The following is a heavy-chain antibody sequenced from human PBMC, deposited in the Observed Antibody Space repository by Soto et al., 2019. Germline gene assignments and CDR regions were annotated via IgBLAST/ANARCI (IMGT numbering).Heavy chain of an antibody. V-gene: IGHV2-5*02. Sequence: QITLKESGPTLVKPTQTLTLTCTFSGFSLSTSGVGVGWIRQPPGKALEWLALIYWDDDKRYSPSLKSRLTITKDTSKNQMVLTMTNMDPVDTATYYCALSIVVVPAAMRGNWFDPWGQGTLVTVSS. J-gene: IGHJ5*02. D-gene: IGHD2-2*01. CDR2: IYWDDDK. CDR1: GFSLSTSGVG. CDR3: ALSIVVVPAAMRGNWFDP.